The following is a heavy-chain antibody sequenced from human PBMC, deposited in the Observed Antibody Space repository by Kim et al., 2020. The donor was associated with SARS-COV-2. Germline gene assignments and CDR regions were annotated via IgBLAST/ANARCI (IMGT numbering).Heavy chain of an antibody. V-gene: IGHV4-4*02. CDR1: GGSITSGTW. J-gene: IGHJ5*02. Sequence: SETLSLTCGVSGGSITSGTWWSWVRQAPGTGMEWIGEISHSGNTNYSPSLRSRVIISVDKYKNQFSLSLNSLTAADTAVYYCARLDFDSGGYFWFDPWGQGTLVTVSS. CDR3: ARLDFDSGGYFWFDP. CDR2: ISHSGNT. D-gene: IGHD1-26*01.